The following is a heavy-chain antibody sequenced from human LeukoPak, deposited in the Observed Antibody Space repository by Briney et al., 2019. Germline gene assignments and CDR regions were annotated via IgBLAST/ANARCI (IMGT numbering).Heavy chain of an antibody. V-gene: IGHV3-74*01. CDR3: VRVSGGVCYYCSDFDY. D-gene: IGHD2-21*01. CDR2: INTDGSTT. Sequence: HPEGSLRLSCAASGFTFSNYAMSWVRQAPGKGLVWVSRINTDGSTTTYADSVKGRFTISRDNAKNTLYLQMNSLRGEDTAVYYCVRVSGGVCYYCSDFDYWGQGTLVTVSS. J-gene: IGHJ4*02. CDR1: GFTFSNYA.